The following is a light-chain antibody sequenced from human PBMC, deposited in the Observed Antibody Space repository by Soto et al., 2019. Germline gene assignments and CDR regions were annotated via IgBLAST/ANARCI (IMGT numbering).Light chain of an antibody. CDR1: QGISSY. CDR3: QQYNSYRA. V-gene: IGKV1-8*01. Sequence: AIRMTQSPSSFSASTGDRVTISFRASQGISSYLAWYQQKPGKAPKLLIYAASTLQSGVPSRFSGSGSGTEFTLTISSLQPDDSATYYCQQYNSYRAFGQGTKVDIK. J-gene: IGKJ1*01. CDR2: AAS.